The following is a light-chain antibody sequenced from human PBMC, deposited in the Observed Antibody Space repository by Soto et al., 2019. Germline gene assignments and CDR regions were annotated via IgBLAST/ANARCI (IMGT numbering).Light chain of an antibody. CDR1: QSVSSY. CDR3: QQRSNWPGLT. CDR2: DAS. V-gene: IGKV3-11*01. Sequence: EIVLTQSPATLSLSPGERATLSCRASQSVSSYLAWYQQKPGQAPRLLIYDASNRATGIPARFSGSGSGTDFTLTISSLEPEDFAVYYCQQRSNWPGLTFGGGTKVYIK. J-gene: IGKJ4*01.